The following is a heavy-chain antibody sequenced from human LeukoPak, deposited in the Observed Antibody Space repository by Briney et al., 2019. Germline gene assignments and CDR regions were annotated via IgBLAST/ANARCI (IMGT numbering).Heavy chain of an antibody. CDR2: IYYSGTN. J-gene: IGHJ3*02. D-gene: IGHD2-2*01. CDR1: GGSISGDGYY. Sequence: SETLSLTCTVSGGSISGDGYYWAWIRQPPGKGLEWIGSIYYSGTNYYSPSLRSRVTISVDTSQNQFSLKLSSVTAADTAVYYCAREDRGYCSSTSCYLDAFDIWGQGTMVTVSS. V-gene: IGHV4-39*07. CDR3: AREDRGYCSSTSCYLDAFDI.